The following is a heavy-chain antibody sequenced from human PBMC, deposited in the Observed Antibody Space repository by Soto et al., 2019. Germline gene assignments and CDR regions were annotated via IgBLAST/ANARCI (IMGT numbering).Heavy chain of an antibody. J-gene: IGHJ5*02. CDR1: GYTLTELS. CDR2: FDPEDGET. D-gene: IGHD3-22*01. V-gene: IGHV1-24*01. CDR3: ATTRYDSSGLDWFDP. Sequence: ASVKVSCKVSGYTLTELSTHWVRQAPGKGLEWMGGFDPEDGETIYAQKFQGRVTMTEDTSTDTAYMELSSLRSEDTAVYYCATTRYDSSGLDWFDPWGQGTLVTVSS.